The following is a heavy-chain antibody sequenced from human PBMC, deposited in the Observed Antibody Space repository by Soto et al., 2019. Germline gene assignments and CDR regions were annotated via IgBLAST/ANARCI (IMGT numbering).Heavy chain of an antibody. CDR2: INHSGST. Sequence: PSETLSLTCAVYGGSFSGYYWSWIRQPPGKGLEWIGEINHSGSTNYNPSLKSRVTISVDTSKNQFSLKLSSVTAADTAVYYCASEFMTTVTRDYWGQGTLVTV. V-gene: IGHV4-34*01. CDR1: GGSFSGYY. J-gene: IGHJ4*01. CDR3: ASEFMTTVTRDY. D-gene: IGHD4-17*01.